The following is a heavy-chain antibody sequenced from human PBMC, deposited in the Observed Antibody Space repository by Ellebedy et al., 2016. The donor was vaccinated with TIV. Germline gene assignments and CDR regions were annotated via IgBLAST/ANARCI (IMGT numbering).Heavy chain of an antibody. J-gene: IGHJ4*02. CDR3: ARDDFWSGYYGY. CDR1: GYTFTGYY. V-gene: IGHV1-2*02. D-gene: IGHD3-3*01. Sequence: ASVKVSXXASGYTFTGYYMHWVRQAPGQGLEWMGWINPNSGGTNYAQKFQGRVTMTRDTSISTAYMELSRLRSDDTAVYYCARDDFWSGYYGYWGQGTLVTVSS. CDR2: INPNSGGT.